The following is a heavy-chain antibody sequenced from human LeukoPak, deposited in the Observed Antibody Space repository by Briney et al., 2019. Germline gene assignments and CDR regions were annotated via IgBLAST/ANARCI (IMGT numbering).Heavy chain of an antibody. CDR3: ARVNKVGSGWYYFDY. J-gene: IGHJ4*02. CDR2: ISSSSSYI. Sequence: GGPLRLSCAASGFTFSSYSMNWVRQAPGKGLEWVSSISSSSSYIYYADSVKGRFTISRDNAKNSLYLQMNSLRAEDTAVYYCARVNKVGSGWYYFDYWGQGTLVTVSS. V-gene: IGHV3-21*01. CDR1: GFTFSSYS. D-gene: IGHD6-19*01.